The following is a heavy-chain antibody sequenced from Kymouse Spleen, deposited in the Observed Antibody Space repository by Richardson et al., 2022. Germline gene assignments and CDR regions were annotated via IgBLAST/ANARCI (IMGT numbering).Heavy chain of an antibody. J-gene: IGHJ5*02. CDR1: GGSFSGYY. Sequence: QVQLQQWGAGLLKPSETLSLTCAVYGGSFSGYYWSWIRQPPGKGLEWIGEINHSGSTNYNPSLKSRVTISVDTSKNQFSLKLSSVTAADTAVYYCAREGTGTTSNWFDPWGQGTLVTVSS. CDR2: INHSGST. D-gene: IGHD1-7*01. V-gene: IGHV4-34*01. CDR3: AREGTGTTSNWFDP.